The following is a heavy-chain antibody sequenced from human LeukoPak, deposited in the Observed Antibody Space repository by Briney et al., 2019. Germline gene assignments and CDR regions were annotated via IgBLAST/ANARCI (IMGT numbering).Heavy chain of an antibody. D-gene: IGHD6-13*01. CDR3: AREGIAAADPEPYYFDY. CDR1: GFTFSSYA. Sequence: GGSLRLSCAASGFTFSSYAMHWVRQAPGKGPEYVSAISSNGGSTYYANSVKGRFTISRDNSKNTLYLQMGSLRAEDMAVYYCAREGIAAADPEPYYFDYWGQGTLVTVSS. CDR2: ISSNGGST. J-gene: IGHJ4*02. V-gene: IGHV3-64*01.